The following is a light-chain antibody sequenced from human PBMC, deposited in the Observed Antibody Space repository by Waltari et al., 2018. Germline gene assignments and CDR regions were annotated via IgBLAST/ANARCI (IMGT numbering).Light chain of an antibody. Sequence: SYELTQPPSVSVSSGPAATISCSGDRLESKFISWYQQRPGQSPILVNYQDSRRPSGIPERFSGSNSGNTATLTISGTQAMDEADYYCQTWDSKSLLVFGGGTRLSVL. CDR3: QTWDSKSLLV. CDR1: RLESKF. CDR2: QDS. V-gene: IGLV3-1*01. J-gene: IGLJ2*01.